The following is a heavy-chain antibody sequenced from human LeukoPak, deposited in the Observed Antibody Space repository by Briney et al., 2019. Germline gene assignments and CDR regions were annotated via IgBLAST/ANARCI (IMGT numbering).Heavy chain of an antibody. CDR1: GFTFSSYS. CDR2: ITTRSDYT. J-gene: IGHJ3*02. CDR3: AKGASGSWGAFDI. Sequence: GGSLRLSCAASGFTFSSYSMNWVRQAPGKGLEWVSSITTRSDYTYYTDSVEGRFTISRDNAKNSLYLQMNSLRAEDMALYYCAKGASGSWGAFDIWGQGTMVTVSS. V-gene: IGHV3-21*04. D-gene: IGHD6-19*01.